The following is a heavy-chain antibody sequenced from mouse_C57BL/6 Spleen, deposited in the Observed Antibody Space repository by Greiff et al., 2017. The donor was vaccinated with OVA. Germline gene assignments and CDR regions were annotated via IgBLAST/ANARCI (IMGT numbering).Heavy chain of an antibody. D-gene: IGHD2-3*01. CDR3: ARHDGSYAMDY. J-gene: IGHJ4*01. Sequence: QVQLQQSGPGLVAPSQSLSITCTVSGFSLTSYGVHWVRQPPGQGLEWLVVIWSDGSTTYNSALKSRLSISKDNSNSHVFLKMNSLQTDDTDMYDWARHDGSYAMDYWGQGTSVTVSS. CDR2: IWSDGST. V-gene: IGHV2-6-1*01. CDR1: GFSLTSYG.